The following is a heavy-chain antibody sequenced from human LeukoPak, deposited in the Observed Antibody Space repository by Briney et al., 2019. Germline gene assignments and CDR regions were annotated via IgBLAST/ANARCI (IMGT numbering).Heavy chain of an antibody. CDR3: ARDGGSGPR. V-gene: IGHV1-69*13. Sequence: ASVKVSCKASGYTFTGYYMHWVRQAPGQGLEWMGGIIPIFGTANYAQKFQGRVTITADESTSTAYMELSSLRSEDTAVYYCARDGGSGPRWGQGTLVTVSS. CDR2: IIPIFGTA. CDR1: GYTFTGYY. J-gene: IGHJ4*02. D-gene: IGHD3-10*01.